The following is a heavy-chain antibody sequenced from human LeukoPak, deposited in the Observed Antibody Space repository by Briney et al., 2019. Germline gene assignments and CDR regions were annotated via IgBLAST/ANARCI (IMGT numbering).Heavy chain of an antibody. D-gene: IGHD2-21*01. Sequence: GGSLTLSCAASGFTFSTYSMNWVRQAPGKGLEWLSSIGTTSNDIYYADSVKGRFTISSDNAKNSLFLQMISLRLEDTAVYYCARGPYDRLSSFDLWGQGTLVTVSS. J-gene: IGHJ4*02. CDR1: GFTFSTYS. V-gene: IGHV3-21*01. CDR3: ARGPYDRLSSFDL. CDR2: IGTTSNDI.